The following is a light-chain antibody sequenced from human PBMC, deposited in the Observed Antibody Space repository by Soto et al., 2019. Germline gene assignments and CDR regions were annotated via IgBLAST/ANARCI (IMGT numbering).Light chain of an antibody. V-gene: IGLV2-8*01. Sequence: QSALTQPPSASGSPGQSVAISCTGTASDIGGYHFVSWYQQHPGKAPKLMIYEVNKRPSGVPDRFSGSKSGNTASLTVSGLQAEDESDYYCSSQGGTSPYVFGTGTTLTVL. CDR3: SSQGGTSPYV. J-gene: IGLJ1*01. CDR1: ASDIGGYHF. CDR2: EVN.